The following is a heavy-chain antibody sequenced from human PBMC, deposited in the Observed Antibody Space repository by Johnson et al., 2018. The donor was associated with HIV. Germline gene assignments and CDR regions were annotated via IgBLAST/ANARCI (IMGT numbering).Heavy chain of an antibody. CDR2: IGYDGSDK. J-gene: IGHJ3*02. Sequence: VQLVESGGGLVQPGRSLRLSCAASGFTFSSYAMHWVRQAPGKGLEWVAVIGYDGSDKYYADSVKGRVTISRDNPKNALYLQMNSLRAEDTAVYYCTRGLDDYDSTGFRSASFDIWGQGTMVIVSP. D-gene: IGHD3-22*01. CDR3: TRGLDDYDSTGFRSASFDI. CDR1: GFTFSSYA. V-gene: IGHV3-30*04.